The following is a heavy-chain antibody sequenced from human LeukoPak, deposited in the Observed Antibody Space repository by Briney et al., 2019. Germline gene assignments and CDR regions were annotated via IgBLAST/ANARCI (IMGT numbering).Heavy chain of an antibody. J-gene: IGHJ4*02. CDR1: GGSFSGYY. CDR3: ARGRYYGSGSYYKREAYFLY. D-gene: IGHD3-10*01. Sequence: SETLSLTCAVYGGSFSGYYWSWIRQPPGKGLEWIGEINHSGSTNYNPSLKSRVTISVDTSKNQFSLKLSSVTAADTAVYYCARGRYYGSGSYYKREAYFLYWGQGTLDTVSS. V-gene: IGHV4-34*01. CDR2: INHSGST.